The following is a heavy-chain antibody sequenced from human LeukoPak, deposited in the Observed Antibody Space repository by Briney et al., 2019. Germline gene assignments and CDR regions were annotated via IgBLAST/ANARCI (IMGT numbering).Heavy chain of an antibody. J-gene: IGHJ4*02. V-gene: IGHV3-7*01. Sequence: QTGGSLRLSCVVSGFTFSWSTMTWVRQVPGKVPEWGAKMKEDGSETQYVDSAKGRFTISRDNAKNSLYLQMNSLRVEDTAVYYCATGGAPGGRFEYWGQGALVTVSS. CDR1: GFTFSWST. D-gene: IGHD3-16*01. CDR3: ATGGAPGGRFEY. CDR2: MKEDGSET.